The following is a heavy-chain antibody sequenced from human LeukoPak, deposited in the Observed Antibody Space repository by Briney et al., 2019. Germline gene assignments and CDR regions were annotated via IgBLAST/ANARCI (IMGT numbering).Heavy chain of an antibody. CDR3: ARDPTGYSSGWYHFDY. D-gene: IGHD6-19*01. CDR1: GFTFSNAW. Sequence: GGSLGLSSAASGFTFSNAWMSWVRQAPGKGLEWVSYISSSGSTIYYADSVKGRFTISRDNAKNSLYLQMNSLRAEDTAVYYCARDPTGYSSGWYHFDYWGQGTLVTVSS. J-gene: IGHJ4*02. CDR2: ISSSGSTI. V-gene: IGHV3-11*04.